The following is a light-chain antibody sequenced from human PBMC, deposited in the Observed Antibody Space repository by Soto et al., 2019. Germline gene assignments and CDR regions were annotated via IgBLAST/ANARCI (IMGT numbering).Light chain of an antibody. CDR2: AAS. CDR1: QGISSY. CDR3: LQYNSFSRT. Sequence: AIRMTQSPSSLSASTGDRVTITFRASQGISSYLAWYQQKPGKAPKLLIYAASTLQSGVPSRFSGSGSGTEFTLTISSLQPDDFATYYCLQYNSFSRTFGQGTKVDIK. V-gene: IGKV1-8*01. J-gene: IGKJ1*01.